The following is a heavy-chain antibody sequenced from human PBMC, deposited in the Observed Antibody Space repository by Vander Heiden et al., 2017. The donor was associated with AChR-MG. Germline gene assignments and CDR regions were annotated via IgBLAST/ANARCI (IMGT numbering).Heavy chain of an antibody. CDR3: ARDRNPLYEGYYYYYGMDV. J-gene: IGHJ6*02. Sequence: EVQLVESGGGLVKPGGSLRLSCAASGFTFSSYSMNWVRQDPGKGLEWVSSISSSSSYIYYADSVKGRFTISRDNAKNSLYLQMNSLRAEDTAVYYCARDRNPLYEGYYYYYGMDVWGQGTTVTVSS. V-gene: IGHV3-21*01. CDR2: ISSSSSYI. D-gene: IGHD5-12*01. CDR1: GFTFSSYS.